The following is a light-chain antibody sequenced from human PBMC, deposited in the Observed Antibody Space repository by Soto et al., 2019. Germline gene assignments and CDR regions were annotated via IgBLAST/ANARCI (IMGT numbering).Light chain of an antibody. CDR1: QGVSNY. CDR3: QKYNDAPLL. J-gene: IGKJ3*01. V-gene: IGKV1-27*01. CDR2: GAS. Sequence: DIQMTQSPSSLSASVGDRVTITCRASQGVSNYLAWYQQKPGKVPQLLIYGASTLQSGVPSRFSGSASGTDFTLTISSLQPEDVATYYCQKYNDAPLLFGPGTKVDIK.